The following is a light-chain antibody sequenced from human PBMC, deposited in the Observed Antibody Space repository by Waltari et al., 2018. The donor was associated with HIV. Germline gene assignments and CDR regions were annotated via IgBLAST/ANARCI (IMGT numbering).Light chain of an antibody. CDR3: QSYDTSLSGSYV. CDR2: EDR. J-gene: IGLJ1*01. CDR1: SSNIGAGHD. V-gene: IGLV1-40*01. Sequence: QSVLTQPPSVSGAPGQRVTISCTGGSSNIGAGHDVHWYQVLPGTAPKLLICEDRKRPSGVAGRFSASKSGTSASLAITGLQAEDEADYYCQSYDTSLSGSYVFGTGTKVTVL.